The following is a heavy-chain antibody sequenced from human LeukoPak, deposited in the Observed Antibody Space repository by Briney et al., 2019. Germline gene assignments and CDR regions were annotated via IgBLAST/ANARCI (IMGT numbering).Heavy chain of an antibody. J-gene: IGHJ3*02. V-gene: IGHV1-2*02. CDR3: ARGESDLGGAFDI. Sequence: ASVKVSCKASGYTFTGYYMHWVRQALGQGLEWMGWINPNSGGTNYAQKFQGRVTMTRDTSISTAYMELSRLRSDDTAVYYCARGESDLGGAFDIWGQGTMVTVS. D-gene: IGHD3-10*01. CDR2: INPNSGGT. CDR1: GYTFTGYY.